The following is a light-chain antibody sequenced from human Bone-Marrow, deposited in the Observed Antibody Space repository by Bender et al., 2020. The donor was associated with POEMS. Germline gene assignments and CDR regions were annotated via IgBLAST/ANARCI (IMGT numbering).Light chain of an antibody. V-gene: IGLV2-11*01. CDR1: SSDVGGYNY. J-gene: IGLJ3*02. Sequence: QSALTQPRSVSGSPGQSVTISCTGTSSDVGGYNYVSWYQQHPGKAPKLIIYETSLRPSGFSSRFSGSKSQGTASLTISGLQADDDAVYFCSSYTENDTLFGGGTSLPVL. CDR2: ETS. CDR3: SSYTENDTL.